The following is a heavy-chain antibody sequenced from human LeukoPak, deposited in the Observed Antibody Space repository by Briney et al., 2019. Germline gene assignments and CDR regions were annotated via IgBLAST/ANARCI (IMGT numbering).Heavy chain of an antibody. CDR1: SGSISSYY. V-gene: IGHV4-59*01. CDR3: ARDNRGSYVDY. D-gene: IGHD1-26*01. CDR2: IYYSGST. Sequence: PSETLSLTCTVSSGSISSYYWSWIRQPPGKGLEWIGYIYYSGSTNSNPSLKSRVTISIDTSKNQFSLKLSSVTAADTAVYYCARDNRGSYVDYWGQGTLVTVSS. J-gene: IGHJ4*02.